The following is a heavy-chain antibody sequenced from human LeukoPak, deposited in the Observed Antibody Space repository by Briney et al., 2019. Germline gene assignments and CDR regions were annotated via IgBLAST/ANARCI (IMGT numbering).Heavy chain of an antibody. CDR3: ARDRVVDDAFDI. D-gene: IGHD2-15*01. J-gene: IGHJ3*02. V-gene: IGHV1-2*06. CDR1: GYIFTAYD. Sequence: ASVKVSCKASGYIFTAYDLHWVRQAPGQGLEWMGRIIPNSGATNYAQNFQGRVTLTRDTSISTAYMELSRLSPDDTAVYYCARDRVVDDAFDIWGQGTMVTVSS. CDR2: IIPNSGAT.